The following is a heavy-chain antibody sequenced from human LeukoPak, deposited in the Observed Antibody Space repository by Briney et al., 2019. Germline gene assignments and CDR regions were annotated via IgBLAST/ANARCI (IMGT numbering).Heavy chain of an antibody. CDR1: GGSISSGGYY. V-gene: IGHV4-31*03. D-gene: IGHD5-12*01. CDR3: HVCGYDSPVFDY. CDR2: IYYSGST. J-gene: IGHJ4*02. Sequence: SQTLSLTCTVSGGSISSGGYYWSWIRQHPGKGLEWIGYIYYSGSTYYNPSLKSRVTISVDTSKNQFSLKLSSVTAADTAVYYCHVCGYDSPVFDYWGQGTLVTVSS.